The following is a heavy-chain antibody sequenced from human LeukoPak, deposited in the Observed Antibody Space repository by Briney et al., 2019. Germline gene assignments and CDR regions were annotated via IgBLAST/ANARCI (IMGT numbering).Heavy chain of an antibody. CDR2: IYYSGST. CDR1: GGSITNNAYY. Sequence: PSETLSLTCTVPGGSITNNAYYWAWIRQPPGKGLEWIGSIYYSGSTHYNPSLKSRLTISVDTSKNQFSLKLSSVTAADTAVYYCARNETTGLQRTPYYHSYVDVWGKGTTVTVSS. V-gene: IGHV4-39*01. J-gene: IGHJ6*03. D-gene: IGHD4-11*01. CDR3: ARNETTGLQRTPYYHSYVDV.